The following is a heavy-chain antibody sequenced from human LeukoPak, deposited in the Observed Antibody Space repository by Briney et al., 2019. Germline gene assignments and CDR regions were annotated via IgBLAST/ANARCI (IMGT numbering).Heavy chain of an antibody. Sequence: PSETLSLTCTVSGGSISSSSYYWGWIRQPPGKGLEWIGSIYYSGSTYYNPSLKSRVTISVDTSKNQFSLKLSSVTAADTAVYYCARRWDFWSGLYFGYWGQGTLVTVSS. CDR3: ARRWDFWSGLYFGY. J-gene: IGHJ4*02. CDR1: GGSISSSSYY. D-gene: IGHD3-3*01. CDR2: IYYSGST. V-gene: IGHV4-39*01.